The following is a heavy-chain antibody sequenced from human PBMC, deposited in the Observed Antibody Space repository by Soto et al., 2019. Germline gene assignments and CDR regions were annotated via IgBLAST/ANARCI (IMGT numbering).Heavy chain of an antibody. CDR3: AKELHASSGWSQVIS. CDR1: GFTFSSYA. V-gene: IGHV3-23*01. Sequence: EVQLLESGGGLVQPGGSLRLSCAASGFTFSSYAMSWVRQAPGKGLEWDSAFSGSGGSTYYADSVKGRFTISRDNSKNTVDLQMNSLRAEATAVYYCAKELHASSGWSQVISWGQGALVTVSS. D-gene: IGHD6-19*01. J-gene: IGHJ5*02. CDR2: FSGSGGST.